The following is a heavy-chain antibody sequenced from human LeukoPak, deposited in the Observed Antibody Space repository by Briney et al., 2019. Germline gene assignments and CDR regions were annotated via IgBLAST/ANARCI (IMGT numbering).Heavy chain of an antibody. J-gene: IGHJ4*02. Sequence: KPSETLSLTCAVSGYSISSGYYWGWIRQPPGKGLEWIGSIYHSGSTYYNPSLKSRVTISVDTSKNQFSLKLSSVTAADTAVYYCARQYCSSTSCLDYFDYWGQGTLVTVSS. CDR3: ARQYCSSTSCLDYFDY. D-gene: IGHD2-2*01. CDR1: GYSISSGYY. V-gene: IGHV4-38-2*01. CDR2: IYHSGST.